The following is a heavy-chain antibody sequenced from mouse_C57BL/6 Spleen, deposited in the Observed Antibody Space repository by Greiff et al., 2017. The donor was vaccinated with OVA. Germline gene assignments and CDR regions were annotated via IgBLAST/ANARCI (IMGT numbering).Heavy chain of an antibody. CDR3: ARSLYDYSRMGY. CDR2: IDPSDSET. CDR1: GYTFTSYW. D-gene: IGHD2-4*01. J-gene: IGHJ4*01. Sequence: QVQLQQPGAELVRPGSSVKLSCKASGYTFTSYWMHWVKQRPIQGLEWIGNIDPSDSETHYNQKFKDKATLTVDKSSSTAYMQLSSLTSEDSAVYYCARSLYDYSRMGYWGQGTSVTVSS. V-gene: IGHV1-52*01.